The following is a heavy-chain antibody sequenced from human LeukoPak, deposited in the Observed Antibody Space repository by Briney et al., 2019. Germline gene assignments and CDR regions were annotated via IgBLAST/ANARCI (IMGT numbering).Heavy chain of an antibody. Sequence: PSETLSLTCTVSGYSISSGYYWGWIRQPPGKGLEWIGSIYHSGSTYYNPSLKSRVTISVDTSKNQFSLKLSSVTAADTAVYYCARSGGGIAVAGSDYWGQGTLVTVSS. V-gene: IGHV4-38-2*02. J-gene: IGHJ4*02. CDR2: IYHSGST. CDR3: ARSGGGIAVAGSDY. D-gene: IGHD6-19*01. CDR1: GYSISSGYY.